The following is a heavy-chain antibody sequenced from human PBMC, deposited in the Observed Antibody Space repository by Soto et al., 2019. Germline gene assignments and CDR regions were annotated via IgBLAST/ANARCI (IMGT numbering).Heavy chain of an antibody. CDR3: AKDTPVVMFLFDS. D-gene: IGHD2-21*01. V-gene: IGHV3-23*01. Sequence: EVQLLESGGGLVQPGGSLRLSCTASEFTFYTYAMTLVRQAPGKGLEWVSSITDTGVSTYYADSVKGRFTISRDNSRNTLYLQMNSLRTDDTAVYYCAKDTPVVMFLFDSWGRGTLVTVSS. J-gene: IGHJ4*02. CDR1: EFTFYTYA. CDR2: ITDTGVST.